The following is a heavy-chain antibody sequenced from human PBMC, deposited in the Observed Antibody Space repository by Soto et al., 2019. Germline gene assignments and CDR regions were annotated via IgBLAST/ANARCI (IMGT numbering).Heavy chain of an antibody. V-gene: IGHV3-30-3*01. D-gene: IGHD2-2*02. Sequence: SLRLSCAASGLTFSSYAMHWVRQAPGKGLEWVAVISYDGSNKYYADSVKGRFTISRDNSKNTLYLQMNSLRAEDTAVYYCARDQGCSSTSCYTPGGMDVWGQGTTVTVSS. CDR2: ISYDGSNK. CDR3: ARDQGCSSTSCYTPGGMDV. J-gene: IGHJ6*02. CDR1: GLTFSSYA.